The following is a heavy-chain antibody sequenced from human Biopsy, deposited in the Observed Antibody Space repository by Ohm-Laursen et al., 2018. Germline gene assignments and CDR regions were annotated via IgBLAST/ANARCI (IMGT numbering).Heavy chain of an antibody. CDR2: INHRGST. D-gene: IGHD3-16*01. CDR1: GGSFSGYY. CDR3: ARAVDYYDPYYYYGLDV. V-gene: IGHV4-34*01. Sequence: SETLSLTCAVYGGSFSGYYWSWIRQPPGKGLEWIGEINHRGSTNYNPSLKSRVTISVDTFKNQFSLKLRSVTAADTAVYYCARAVDYYDPYYYYGLDVWGQGTTVTASS. J-gene: IGHJ6*02.